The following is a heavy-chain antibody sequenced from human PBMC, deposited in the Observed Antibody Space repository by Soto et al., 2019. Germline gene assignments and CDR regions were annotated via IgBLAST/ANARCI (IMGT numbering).Heavy chain of an antibody. CDR2: IIPIFGTA. Sequence: SVKVSCKASGGTFSSYAISWVRQAPGQGLEWMGGIIPIFGTANYAQKFQGRVTITADESTSTAYMELSSLRSEDTAVYYCGVAARYYYYYGMDVWGQGTTVPVSS. D-gene: IGHD6-6*01. CDR3: GVAARYYYYYGMDV. J-gene: IGHJ6*02. CDR1: GGTFSSYA. V-gene: IGHV1-69*13.